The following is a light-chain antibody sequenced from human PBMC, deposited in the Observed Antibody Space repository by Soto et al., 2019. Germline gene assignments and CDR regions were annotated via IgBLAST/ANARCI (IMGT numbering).Light chain of an antibody. CDR3: QSFDTSLGRSV. Sequence: QSVLTQPPSVSGAPGQRVPIPCTGTSSNIGAGFDVHWYQHLPGTAPKLLIYGNNHRPSGVPDRFSGSKSGTSASLATTGLQAEDGADYSCQSFDTSLGRSVFGGGTKGTVL. J-gene: IGLJ2*01. CDR2: GNN. CDR1: SSNIGAGFD. V-gene: IGLV1-40*01.